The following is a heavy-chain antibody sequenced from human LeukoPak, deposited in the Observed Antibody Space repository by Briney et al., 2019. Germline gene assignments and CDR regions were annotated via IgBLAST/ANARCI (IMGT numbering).Heavy chain of an antibody. CDR1: GHSFINYW. J-gene: IGHJ4*02. D-gene: IGHD6-19*01. V-gene: IGHV5-51*01. CDR3: ARSSGGWHFDY. Sequence: ESLKISCKASGHSFINYWIGWVRQMPGKGLEWMGIIYPGDSDTRYSPSFQGQVTISADKSITTAYLQWSSLRASDTAIYYCARSSGGWHFDYWGQGTLVTVSS. CDR2: IYPGDSDT.